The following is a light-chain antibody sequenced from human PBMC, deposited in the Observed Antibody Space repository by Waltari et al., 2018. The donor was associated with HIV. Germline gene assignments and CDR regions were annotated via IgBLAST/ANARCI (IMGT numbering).Light chain of an antibody. CDR2: EVI. CDR3: GSFVGSNSHYV. J-gene: IGLJ1*01. V-gene: IGLV2-8*01. CDR1: TSDVGGYNY. Sequence: QSALTQPPSASGSPGPSVTIPCTGTTSDVGGYNYVSWYQQRPGKAPKLMIFEVIKRPSGVPDRFSGSKSGNTASLTVSGLQADDEADYYCGSFVGSNSHYVFGTGTKVTVL.